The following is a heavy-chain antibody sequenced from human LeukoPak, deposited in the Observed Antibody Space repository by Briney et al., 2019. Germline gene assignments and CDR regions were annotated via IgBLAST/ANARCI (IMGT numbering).Heavy chain of an antibody. Sequence: PGGSLRLSCAASGFTVSSNYMSWVRQAPGKGLEWVSVIYSGGSTYYADSVKGRFTISRDNSKNTLYLQMNSLRAEDTAIYYCAKGPGNWIANFDYWGQGTLVTVSP. J-gene: IGHJ4*02. V-gene: IGHV3-53*01. CDR1: GFTVSSNY. CDR3: AKGPGNWIANFDY. D-gene: IGHD2-2*03. CDR2: IYSGGST.